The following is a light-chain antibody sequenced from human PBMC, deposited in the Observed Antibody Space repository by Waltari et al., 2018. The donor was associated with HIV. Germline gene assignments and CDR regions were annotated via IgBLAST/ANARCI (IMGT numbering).Light chain of an antibody. CDR2: RAS. CDR3: QRRTNWPPEIT. V-gene: IGKV3-11*01. Sequence: EIVLTQSPATLSLSPGERATLSCRASQNVGTYLAWSLPKPGQAPRLLIYRASSRASGIPARFSGSGSGTDFTLTISSLEPEDFAIYYCQRRTNWPPEITFGGGSKVEIK. J-gene: IGKJ4*01. CDR1: QNVGTY.